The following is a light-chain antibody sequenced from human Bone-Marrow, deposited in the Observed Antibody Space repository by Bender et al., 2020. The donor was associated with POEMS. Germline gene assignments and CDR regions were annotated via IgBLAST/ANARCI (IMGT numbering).Light chain of an antibody. V-gene: IGLV3-1*01. CDR1: DFGDKY. CDR3: QAWDTYSVI. CDR2: QDT. Sequence: SYELTQPPSVAVSPGQTDSITCSGDDFGDKYVAWYQQKPGQSPVLVIYQDTKRPSGIPERFSGSNSGNTATLTISGTQAMDEADYYCQAWDTYSVIFGGGTKLTVL. J-gene: IGLJ2*01.